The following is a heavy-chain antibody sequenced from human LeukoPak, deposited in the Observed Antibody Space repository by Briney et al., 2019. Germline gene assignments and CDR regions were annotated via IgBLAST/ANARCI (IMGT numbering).Heavy chain of an antibody. V-gene: IGHV3-48*04. D-gene: IGHD4-17*01. Sequence: GGSLRLSCATSGFTFSTYAMSWVRQAPGKGLEWVSYISSSSSTIYYADSVKGRFTISRDNAKNSLYLQMNSLRAEDTAVYYCARDLLTVTKGNWGQGTLVTVSS. CDR3: ARDLLTVTKGN. CDR2: ISSSSSTI. CDR1: GFTFSTYA. J-gene: IGHJ4*02.